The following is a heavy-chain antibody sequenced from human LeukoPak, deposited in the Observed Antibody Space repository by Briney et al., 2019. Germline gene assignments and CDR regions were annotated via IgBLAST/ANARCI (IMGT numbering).Heavy chain of an antibody. D-gene: IGHD3-22*01. CDR1: GYTFTSYG. J-gene: IGHJ4*02. CDR3: ASGGHYYDSSGYYQLKGPYYFDY. CDR2: ISAYNGNT. Sequence: ASVKVSCKASGYTFTSYGISWVRQAPGQGLEWMGWISAYNGNTNYAQKLQGRVTMTTDTSTSTAYMELRSLRSDDTAVYYCASGGHYYDSSGYYQLKGPYYFDYWGQGTLVTVSS. V-gene: IGHV1-18*01.